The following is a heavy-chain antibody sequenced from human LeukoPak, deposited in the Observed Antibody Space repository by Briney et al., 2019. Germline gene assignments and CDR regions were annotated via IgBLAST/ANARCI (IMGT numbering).Heavy chain of an antibody. D-gene: IGHD3-10*01. CDR2: INHSGST. V-gene: IGHV4-34*01. CDR1: GGSFSGYY. J-gene: IGHJ5*02. Sequence: SETLSLTCAVYGGSFSGYYWGWTRQPPGKGLEWIGEINHSGSTNYNPSLKSRVTISVDTSKNQFSLKLSSVTAADTAVYYCARGVFRGYYGSGSYYNRNWFDPWGQGTLVTVSS. CDR3: ARGVFRGYYGSGSYYNRNWFDP.